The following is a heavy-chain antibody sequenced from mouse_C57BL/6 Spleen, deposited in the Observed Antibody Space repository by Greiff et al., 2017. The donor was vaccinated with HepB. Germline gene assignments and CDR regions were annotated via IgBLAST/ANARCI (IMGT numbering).Heavy chain of an antibody. CDR2: IYPRSGNT. CDR3: ARLPVEAY. D-gene: IGHD5-5*01. Sequence: QVQLKQSGAELARPGASVKLSCKASGYTFTSYGISRVKQRTGQGLEWIGEIYPRSGNTYYNEKFKGKATLTADKSSSTAYMELRSLTSEDSAVYFCARLPVEAYWGQGTLVTVSA. V-gene: IGHV1-81*01. J-gene: IGHJ3*01. CDR1: GYTFTSYG.